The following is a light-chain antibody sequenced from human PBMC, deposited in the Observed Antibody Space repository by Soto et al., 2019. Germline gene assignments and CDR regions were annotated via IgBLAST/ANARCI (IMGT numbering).Light chain of an antibody. CDR2: GAS. J-gene: IGKJ4*01. Sequence: DVRMTQSPSSLSASVGDTITITCRARRTINTYLNWFQQKPGEPPRLLIYGASTLHDGVPSRFSGSGSGADFTLTISGLQPEDFASYHGQQTYSDISFGGGTKV. V-gene: IGKV1-39*01. CDR3: QQTYSDIS. CDR1: RTINTY.